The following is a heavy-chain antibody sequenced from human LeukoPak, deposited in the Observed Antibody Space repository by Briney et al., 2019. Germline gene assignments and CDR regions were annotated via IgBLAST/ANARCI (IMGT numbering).Heavy chain of an antibody. D-gene: IGHD3-10*01. CDR1: GFTFSSSW. CDR3: ARVPYGSGSFNWFDP. CDR2: INSDGSST. Sequence: GGSLRLSCASSGFTFSSSWMHWVPEAPGKGLVWVSRINSDGSSTSYADSVKGRFTISIDNAKNTLYLQMNSLRAEDTAVYYCARVPYGSGSFNWFDPWGQGTLVTVSS. J-gene: IGHJ5*02. V-gene: IGHV3-74*01.